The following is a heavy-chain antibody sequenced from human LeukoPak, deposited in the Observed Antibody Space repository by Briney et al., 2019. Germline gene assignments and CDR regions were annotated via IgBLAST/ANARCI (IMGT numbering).Heavy chain of an antibody. V-gene: IGHV4-39*07. CDR2: LSSTGMT. D-gene: IGHD3-10*01. Sequence: PSETLSLTCSVSGDSITGTRVHWVWIRQPPGKGPEWIGTLSSTGMTFHEPSLKSRVSMSLDTSKNQFSLRLSSMTAADTAVYYCARTVGRGPGGHFDYWGQGTLVIVSS. J-gene: IGHJ4*02. CDR1: GDSITGTRVH. CDR3: ARTVGRGPGGHFDY.